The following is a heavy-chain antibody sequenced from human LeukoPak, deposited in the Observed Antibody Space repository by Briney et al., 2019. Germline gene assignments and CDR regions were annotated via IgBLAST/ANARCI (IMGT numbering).Heavy chain of an antibody. CDR3: ARRLPAPEAFDI. J-gene: IGHJ3*02. D-gene: IGHD2-2*01. CDR1: GYSFTTYW. V-gene: IGHV5-51*01. Sequence: GESLNISCKGSGYSFTTYWIGWVRQRPGKGLEWMGIIYPGDSDTRYSPSFQGQVTISADKSISTAYLQWSSLKASDAAIYYCARRLPAPEAFDIWGQGTMVTVSS. CDR2: IYPGDSDT.